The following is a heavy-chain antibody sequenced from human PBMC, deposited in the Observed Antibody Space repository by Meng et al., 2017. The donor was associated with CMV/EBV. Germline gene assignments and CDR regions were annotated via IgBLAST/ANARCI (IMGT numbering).Heavy chain of an antibody. CDR1: GFTFSSYW. CDR3: ASGTLRLGFDP. V-gene: IGHV3-74*01. D-gene: IGHD1-26*01. CDR2: INSDGSST. Sequence: SCAASGFTFSSYWMHWVRQAPGKGLVWVSRINSDGSSTSYADSVKGRFTISRDNAKNTLYLQMNSLRAEDTAVYYCASGTLRLGFDPWGQGTLVTVLL. J-gene: IGHJ5*02.